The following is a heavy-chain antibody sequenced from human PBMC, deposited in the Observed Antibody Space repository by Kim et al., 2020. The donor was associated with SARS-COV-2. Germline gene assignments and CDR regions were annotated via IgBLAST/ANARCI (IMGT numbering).Heavy chain of an antibody. CDR3: AAAPERVVSAARVYYGMDV. Sequence: SVKVSCKASGFTFTSSAVQWVRQARGQRLEWIGWIVVGSGNTNYAQKFQERVTITRDMSTSTAYMELSSLRSEDTAVYYCAAAPERVVSAARVYYGMDVWGQGTTVSVSS. V-gene: IGHV1-58*01. D-gene: IGHD2-2*01. J-gene: IGHJ6*01. CDR2: IVVGSGNT. CDR1: GFTFTSSA.